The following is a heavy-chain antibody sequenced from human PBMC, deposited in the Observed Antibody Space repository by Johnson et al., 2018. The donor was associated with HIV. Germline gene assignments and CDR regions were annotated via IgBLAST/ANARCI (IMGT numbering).Heavy chain of an antibody. D-gene: IGHD3-22*01. CDR2: IRYDGSKK. J-gene: IGHJ3*02. CDR1: GFTFSSYG. Sequence: QMLLVESGGGVVQPGGSLRLSCAASGFTFSSYGMHWVRQAPGKGLEWVALIRYDGSKKYYADSVKGRFTISRDNSKNTMDLQMNSLRAEDTAVYYCAKEYYYDSSGPLRAFDIWG. V-gene: IGHV3-30*02. CDR3: AKEYYYDSSGPLRAFDI.